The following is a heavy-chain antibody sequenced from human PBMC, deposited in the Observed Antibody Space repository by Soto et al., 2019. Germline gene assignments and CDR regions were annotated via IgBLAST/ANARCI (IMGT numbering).Heavy chain of an antibody. CDR1: GGSLSGYY. D-gene: IGHD5-12*01. J-gene: IGHJ4*02. Sequence: QVQLQQWGAGLLKPSETLSLNCAVTGGSLSGYYWSWIRQPPGKGLEWIGEVKDGGHTNYSPSLRGXXTXSLXQSNNPFSLRLNSVTAADTGVYYCARGQEGVVATHWDQGSLVTVSS. V-gene: IGHV4-34*01. CDR2: VKDGGHT. CDR3: ARGQEGVVATH.